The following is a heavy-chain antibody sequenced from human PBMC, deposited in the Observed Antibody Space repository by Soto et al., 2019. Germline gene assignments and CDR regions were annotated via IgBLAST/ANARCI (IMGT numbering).Heavy chain of an antibody. D-gene: IGHD6-19*01. CDR1: GFIFSNYA. CDR3: ARTDKYNSQSSGWANRFDY. J-gene: IGHJ4*02. V-gene: IGHV3-23*01. CDR2: FTSGGST. Sequence: EVQLLESGGDLVQPGGSLRLSCAASGFIFSNYAMTWVRQAPGKGPEWVSTFTSGGSTYYRYTVKGRFTISRDNSKNPLYLQMNSLRAEDTAVYYCARTDKYNSQSSGWANRFDYWGQGTLVTVSS.